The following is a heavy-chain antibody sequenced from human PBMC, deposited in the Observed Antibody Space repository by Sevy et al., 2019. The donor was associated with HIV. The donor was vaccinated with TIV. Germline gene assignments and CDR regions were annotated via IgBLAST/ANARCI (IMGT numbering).Heavy chain of an antibody. V-gene: IGHV3-30-3*01. D-gene: IGHD6-6*01. CDR3: ARVGTEIAARHFDY. J-gene: IGHJ4*02. Sequence: GGSLRLSCAASGFTFSSYAMHWVRQAPGKGLEWVAAISYDGSNKYYADSVKGRFTISRDNSKNTLYLQMNSLRAEDTAVYYCARVGTEIAARHFDYWGQGTLVTVSS. CDR1: GFTFSSYA. CDR2: ISYDGSNK.